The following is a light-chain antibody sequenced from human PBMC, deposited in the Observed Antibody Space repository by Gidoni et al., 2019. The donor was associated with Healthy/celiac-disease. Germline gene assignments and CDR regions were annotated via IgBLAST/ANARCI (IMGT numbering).Light chain of an antibody. CDR3: QQRSNWPLT. CDR2: DAS. CDR1: QSVSSY. V-gene: IGKV3-11*01. J-gene: IGKJ4*01. Sequence: EIVLPQSPATLSLSPGESATLSCRSSQSVSSYLAWYQQTPGQAPRLLIYDASNRATGIPARFSGRGSETDFTLTISSLEPEDFAVYYCQQRSNWPLTFGGXTKVEIK.